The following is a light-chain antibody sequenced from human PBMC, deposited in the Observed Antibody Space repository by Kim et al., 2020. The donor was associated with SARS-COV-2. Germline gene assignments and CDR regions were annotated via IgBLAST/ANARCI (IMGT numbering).Light chain of an antibody. V-gene: IGLV1-51*01. J-gene: IGLJ3*02. CDR2: DNN. Sequence: GQKVPISCSGSSSNIGNNYVSWYQQLPGTAPKLLIYDNNKRPSGIPDRFSGSKSGTSATLGITGLQTGDEADYYCGTWDSSLSAAVFGGGTKLTVL. CDR1: SSNIGNNY. CDR3: GTWDSSLSAAV.